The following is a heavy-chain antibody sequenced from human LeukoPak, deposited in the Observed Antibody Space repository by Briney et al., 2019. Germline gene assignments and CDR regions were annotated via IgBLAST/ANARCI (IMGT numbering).Heavy chain of an antibody. Sequence: GASVKVSCKASGYTFTGYYMHWVRQAPGQGLEWMGWINPNSGGTNYAQKFQGRVTMTRDTSISTAYMELRRLRSDDTAVYYCARRYSGYDYLDYWGQGTLVTVSS. J-gene: IGHJ4*02. V-gene: IGHV1-2*02. D-gene: IGHD5-12*01. CDR2: INPNSGGT. CDR1: GYTFTGYY. CDR3: ARRYSGYDYLDY.